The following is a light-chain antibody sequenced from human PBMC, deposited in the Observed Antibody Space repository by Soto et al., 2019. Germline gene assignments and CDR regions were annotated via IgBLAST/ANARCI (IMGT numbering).Light chain of an antibody. CDR1: QSISSW. J-gene: IGKJ1*01. CDR3: QQYITDSRT. CDR2: KAS. Sequence: IQMTPSPSTLSASVGDRVTITCRASQSISSWLAWYQQKPGKAPKLLIYKASSLKSGVPSRFSGSGSGTEFTLTISSLQPDDFATYYCQQYITDSRTFGQGTKVDIK. V-gene: IGKV1-5*03.